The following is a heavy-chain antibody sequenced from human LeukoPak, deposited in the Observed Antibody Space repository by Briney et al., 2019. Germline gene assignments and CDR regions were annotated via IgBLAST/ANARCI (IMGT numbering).Heavy chain of an antibody. Sequence: SETLSLTCAVYGGSFSGYYWSWIRQPPGKGLEWIGEINHSGSTNYNPSLKSRVTISVDTSKSQFSLKLSSVTAADTAVYYCARGRYYYGSGSYSRLHWFDPWGQGTLVTVSS. CDR1: GGSFSGYY. D-gene: IGHD3-10*01. J-gene: IGHJ5*02. CDR3: ARGRYYYGSGSYSRLHWFDP. V-gene: IGHV4-34*01. CDR2: INHSGST.